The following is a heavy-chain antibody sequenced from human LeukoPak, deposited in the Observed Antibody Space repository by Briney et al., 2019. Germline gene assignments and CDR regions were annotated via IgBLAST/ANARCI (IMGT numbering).Heavy chain of an antibody. CDR3: AKAAGSSVFENFQY. D-gene: IGHD6-13*01. V-gene: IGHV3-9*01. J-gene: IGHJ1*01. CDR1: GFTFDEYA. CDR2: ISWNSGRI. Sequence: GGSLRLSCAASGFTFDEYAMHWVRQAPGKGLEWVSVISWNSGRIDYADSVKGRFTISRDNAKNFLYLQMNGLRTEDTALYYCAKAAGSSVFENFQYWGQGTLVTVS.